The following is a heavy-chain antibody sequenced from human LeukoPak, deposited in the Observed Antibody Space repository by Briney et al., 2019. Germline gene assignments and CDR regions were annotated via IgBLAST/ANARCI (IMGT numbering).Heavy chain of an antibody. CDR3: AKAPALSGWYAIDY. V-gene: IGHV3-23*01. CDR2: ISGSGSST. CDR1: GFTFSSYA. J-gene: IGHJ4*02. Sequence: PGGSLRLSCAASGFTFSSYAMSWVRQAPGKGLEWVSAISGSGSSTYYADSVKGRFTISRDNSKNTLYLQMNSLRAEDTAVYYCAKAPALSGWYAIDYWGQGALVTVSS. D-gene: IGHD6-19*01.